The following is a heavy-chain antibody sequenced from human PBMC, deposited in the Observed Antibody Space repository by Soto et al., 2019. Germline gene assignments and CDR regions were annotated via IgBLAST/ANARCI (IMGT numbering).Heavy chain of an antibody. CDR3: PSDLVCHSGTDCYPLDV. V-gene: IGHV4-59*12. CDR1: GGSISGYY. Sequence: PTESRSLTCTVSGGSISGYYWSWIRQPPGKGLEWIGYMYNTGSTVYNPSFKSRVTISVDTAKTQFSLKPNYVNAADTAPYYCPSDLVCHSGTDCYPLDVCDQXTTVTVSS. D-gene: IGHD2-21*02. CDR2: MYNTGST. J-gene: IGHJ6*02.